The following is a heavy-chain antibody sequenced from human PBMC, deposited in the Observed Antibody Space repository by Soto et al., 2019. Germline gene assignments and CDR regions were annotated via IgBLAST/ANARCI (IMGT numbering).Heavy chain of an antibody. Sequence: QVQLVQSGAEVKKPGASVKVSCKASGYTFTSYYMHWVRQAPGQGLEWMGIINPSGGSTSYAQKFQGRLTMTRDTSTSTVYMELSSLRSEDTAVYYCARDLFYGDYPREYFQHWGQGTLVTVSS. D-gene: IGHD4-17*01. V-gene: IGHV1-46*03. CDR2: INPSGGST. CDR1: GYTFTSYY. CDR3: ARDLFYGDYPREYFQH. J-gene: IGHJ1*01.